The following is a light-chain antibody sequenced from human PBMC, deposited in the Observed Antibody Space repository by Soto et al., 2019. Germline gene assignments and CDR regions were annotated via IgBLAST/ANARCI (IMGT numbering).Light chain of an antibody. CDR1: QSVSSSY. CDR3: QQYGSSPLFT. J-gene: IGKJ3*01. V-gene: IGKV3-20*01. CDR2: GAS. Sequence: EIVLTQSPGTLSLSPGERATLSCRASQSVSSSYLAWYQQKPGQAPRLLIYGASSRATGIPDRFSGSVSGIDFTLTISRLEPEDFAVYYCQQYGSSPLFTFGPGTKVDIK.